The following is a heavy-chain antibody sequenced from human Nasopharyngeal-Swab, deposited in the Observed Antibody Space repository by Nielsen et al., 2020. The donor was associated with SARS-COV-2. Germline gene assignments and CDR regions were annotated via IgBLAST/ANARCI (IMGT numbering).Heavy chain of an antibody. CDR2: ISGSGGST. V-gene: IGHV3-23*01. Sequence: GESLKISCAASGFTFSSYAMSWVRQAPGKGLEWVSAISGSGGSTYYADSVKGRFTISGDNSKNTLYLQMNSLRAEDTAVYYCAKDGVYGSGSYSWFDPWGQGTLVTVSS. CDR1: GFTFSSYA. D-gene: IGHD3-10*01. J-gene: IGHJ5*02. CDR3: AKDGVYGSGSYSWFDP.